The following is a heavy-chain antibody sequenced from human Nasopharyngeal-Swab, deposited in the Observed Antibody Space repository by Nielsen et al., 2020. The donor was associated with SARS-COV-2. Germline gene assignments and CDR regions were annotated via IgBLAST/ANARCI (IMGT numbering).Heavy chain of an antibody. J-gene: IGHJ4*02. CDR3: AREPQAGVVTTIDYFDS. V-gene: IGHV1-69*10. CDR1: ANTFTGSY. Sequence: SVKVSCKASANTFTGSYIHWVRQTPGQGLEWMGGIIPMVGITNYAPRFQGRVTMTADKSTSTAYMELSSLRSDDTAMYYCAREPQAGVVTTIDYFDSWGQGTLVTVSS. D-gene: IGHD2-21*02. CDR2: IIPMVGIT.